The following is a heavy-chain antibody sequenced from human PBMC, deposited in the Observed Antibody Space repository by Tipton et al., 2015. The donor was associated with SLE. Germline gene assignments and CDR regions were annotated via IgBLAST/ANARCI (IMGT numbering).Heavy chain of an antibody. CDR1: GDSLSGQY. CDR2: TTHSGKT. V-gene: IGHV4-34*01. D-gene: IGHD2-8*01. J-gene: IGHJ6*03. Sequence: TLSLTCSVYGDSLSGQYWSWIRQPPGKGLEWIGETTHSGKTNYNPSLKSRVTISADTSKNQFSLKLTSVTVADTAMYYCARSLVMMVYATNYMDYMDVWGKGTTVTVSS. CDR3: ARSLVMMVYATNYMDYMDV.